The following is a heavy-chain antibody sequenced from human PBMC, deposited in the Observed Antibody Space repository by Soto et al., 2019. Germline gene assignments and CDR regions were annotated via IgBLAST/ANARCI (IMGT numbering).Heavy chain of an antibody. CDR1: GGSISSSSYY. CDR2: IYYSGST. J-gene: IGHJ5*02. Sequence: SETLSLTCTVSGGSISSSSYYWGWMRQPPGKGLEWIGGIYYSGSTYYNPSLNSRVTISVDTSKNQFSLKLSSTTAADTAVYYCARYSKRFLEHNELGFDPWGQGTLVTVSS. V-gene: IGHV4-39*01. D-gene: IGHD3-3*01. CDR3: ARYSKRFLEHNELGFDP.